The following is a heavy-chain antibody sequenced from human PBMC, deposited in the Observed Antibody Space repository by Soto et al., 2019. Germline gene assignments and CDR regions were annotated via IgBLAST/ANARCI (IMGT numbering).Heavy chain of an antibody. CDR2: IIPIFGTA. Sequence: QVQLVQSGAEVRKPGSSVRVSCKASGGSFNRNTISWVRQAPGQGLEWMGGIIPIFGTANHAQKFQGRVTIIADESTSTGYMELSSLRSDDTAIYYCARGWGYDSTDYYYAYWGQGTLVIVSS. J-gene: IGHJ4*02. CDR3: ARGWGYDSTDYYYAY. V-gene: IGHV1-69*01. D-gene: IGHD3-22*01. CDR1: GGSFNRNT.